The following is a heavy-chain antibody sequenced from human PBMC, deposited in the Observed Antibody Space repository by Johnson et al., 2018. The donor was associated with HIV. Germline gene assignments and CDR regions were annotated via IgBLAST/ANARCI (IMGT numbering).Heavy chain of an antibody. CDR2: IWYDGSNK. D-gene: IGHD6-19*01. Sequence: QVQLVESGGGVVQPGRSLRLSCAASGFIFSDYGMHWVRQAPGKGLEWVAVIWYDGSNKYYADSVKGRFTISRDNSKNTLYLQMNSLRAEDTAVYYCAKELALYSSGYGGDAFDIWGQGTMVTVSS. V-gene: IGHV3-33*06. CDR3: AKELALYSSGYGGDAFDI. J-gene: IGHJ3*02. CDR1: GFIFSDYG.